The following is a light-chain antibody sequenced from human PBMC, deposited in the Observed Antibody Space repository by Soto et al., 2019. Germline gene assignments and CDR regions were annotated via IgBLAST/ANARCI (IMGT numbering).Light chain of an antibody. CDR2: DSS. V-gene: IGKV1-5*01. J-gene: IGKJ1*01. Sequence: DIQMTQSPSTLFASVGDRVTITCRASQSVRNWLAWYQQKPGRAPQLLIYDSSTLEPGVPSRFRGSGSGTEFTLTINGLQPDDFATYYCQQYETFSGTFGPGTKVDIK. CDR3: QQYETFSGT. CDR1: QSVRNW.